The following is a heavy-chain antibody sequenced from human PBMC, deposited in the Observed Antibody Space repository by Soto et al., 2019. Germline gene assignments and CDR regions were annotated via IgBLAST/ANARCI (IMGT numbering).Heavy chain of an antibody. J-gene: IGHJ4*02. D-gene: IGHD3-3*01. Sequence: VQLVESGGGVVQPGRSLRLSCAASGFTFSSYGMHWVRQAPGKGLEWVAVIWYDGSNKYYADSVKGRFTISRDNSKNTLYLQMNSLRAEDTAVYYCASGRDYDFWSGPDYWGQGTLVTVSS. CDR2: IWYDGSNK. CDR3: ASGRDYDFWSGPDY. CDR1: GFTFSSYG. V-gene: IGHV3-33*01.